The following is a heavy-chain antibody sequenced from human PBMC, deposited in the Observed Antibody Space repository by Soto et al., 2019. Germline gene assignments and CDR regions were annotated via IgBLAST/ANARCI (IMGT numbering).Heavy chain of an antibody. CDR3: ARFLGGAGSYYDGQNYNYYNGMDV. D-gene: IGHD3-10*01. CDR1: GGPYNSFA. CDR2: IIPVFGIA. V-gene: IGHV1-69*01. Sequence: QAQLVQSGAEVKKPGSSVKVSCKASGGPYNSFAISWVRQAPGQGLEWIGGIIPVFGIATYAQKFKGRVTITAEESTSTAYMELSSLTSEDTAVYYCARFLGGAGSYYDGQNYNYYNGMDVWGQGTTVTVSS. J-gene: IGHJ6*02.